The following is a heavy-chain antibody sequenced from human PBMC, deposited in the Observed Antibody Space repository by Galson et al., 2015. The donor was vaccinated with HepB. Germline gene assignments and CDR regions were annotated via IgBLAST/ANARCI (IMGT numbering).Heavy chain of an antibody. Sequence: SLRLSCAASGFTFSSYAMHRVRQAPGKGLEYVSAISSNGGSTYYADSVKGRFTISRDNSKNTLYLQMSSLRAEDTAVYYCVKDQSEAVAGSDYWGQGTLVTVSS. CDR3: VKDQSEAVAGSDY. D-gene: IGHD6-19*01. CDR2: ISSNGGST. CDR1: GFTFSSYA. J-gene: IGHJ4*02. V-gene: IGHV3-64D*06.